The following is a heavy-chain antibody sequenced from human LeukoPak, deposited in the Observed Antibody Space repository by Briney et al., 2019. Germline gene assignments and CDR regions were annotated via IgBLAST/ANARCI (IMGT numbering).Heavy chain of an antibody. V-gene: IGHV4-59*01. CDR2: IYYSGST. J-gene: IGHJ4*02. CDR1: GGSISSYY. Sequence: SETLSLTCTVSGGSISSYYWSWIRQPPGKGLEWIGNIYYSGSTNYNPSLKSRVTISVDTSKNHFSLKLSSVTAADTAVYYCARGRRGYSYGDRYGVVYWGQGTLVTVSS. CDR3: ARGRRGYSYGDRYGVVY. D-gene: IGHD5-18*01.